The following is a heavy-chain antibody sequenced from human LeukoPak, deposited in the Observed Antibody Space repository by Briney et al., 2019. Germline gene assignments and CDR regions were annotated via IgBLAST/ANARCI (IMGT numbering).Heavy chain of an antibody. Sequence: PSQTLSLTCTVSGDSISSGGYYWNWIRQPPGKGLEWIGYIYYSGSTNYNPSLKSRVTISVDTSKNQFSLKLSSVTAADTAVYYCARHGNRRNWFDPWGQGTLVTVSS. CDR2: IYYSGST. CDR1: GDSISSGGYY. J-gene: IGHJ5*02. D-gene: IGHD1-1*01. CDR3: ARHGNRRNWFDP. V-gene: IGHV4-61*08.